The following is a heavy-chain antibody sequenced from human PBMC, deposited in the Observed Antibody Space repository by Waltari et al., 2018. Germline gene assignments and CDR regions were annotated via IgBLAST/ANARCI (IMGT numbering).Heavy chain of an antibody. D-gene: IGHD1-1*01. CDR1: GGSFTDYY. Sequence: QVQLQESGPGLVKPLETLSLTCTVSGGSFTDYYWSWIRQPPGKGLEWIGYIHYRGDTNHNPSLKGRVTISSDTSQSQFSLELSSVTAADTAVYYCARYGTGTKKNFDLWGRGTLVTVSS. CDR3: ARYGTGTKKNFDL. CDR2: IHYRGDT. V-gene: IGHV4-59*08. J-gene: IGHJ2*01.